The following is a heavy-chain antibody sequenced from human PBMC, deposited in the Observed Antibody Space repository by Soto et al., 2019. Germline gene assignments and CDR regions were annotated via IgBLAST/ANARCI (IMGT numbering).Heavy chain of an antibody. V-gene: IGHV1-69*01. CDR3: ARDLTSVRGS. CDR1: GGTFSRHS. D-gene: IGHD3-10*01. J-gene: IGHJ4*02. Sequence: QVQMVQSGAEVKKPGSSARVSCKVSGGTFSRHSISWVRQAPGQGLEWMGGIIPISDATQYAQKFQGRLTITADESTTTFHMDMSGLRPEDTAIYYCARDLTSVRGSWGQGTLVTVS. CDR2: IIPISDAT.